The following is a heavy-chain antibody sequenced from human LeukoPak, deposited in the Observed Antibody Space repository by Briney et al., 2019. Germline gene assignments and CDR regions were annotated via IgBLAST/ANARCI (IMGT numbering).Heavy chain of an antibody. J-gene: IGHJ4*02. D-gene: IGHD6-13*01. CDR3: AKDIAAAGTDFGFDY. Sequence: PGGSLRLSCAASGFTFSSYCMHWVRQAPGKGLEWVAFIRYDGSNKYYADSVKGRFTISRDNSKNTLYLQMNSLRAEDTAVYYCAKDIAAAGTDFGFDYWGQGTLVTVSS. CDR1: GFTFSSYC. V-gene: IGHV3-30*02. CDR2: IRYDGSNK.